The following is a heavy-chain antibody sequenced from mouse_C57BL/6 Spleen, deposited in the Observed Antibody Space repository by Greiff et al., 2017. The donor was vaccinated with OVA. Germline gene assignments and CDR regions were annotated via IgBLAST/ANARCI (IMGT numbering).Heavy chain of an antibody. D-gene: IGHD3-2*02. CDR3: ARRSGSSGYDFDY. Sequence: VQLQQSGPELVKPGASVKISCKASGYAFSSSWMNWVKQRPGKGLEWIGRIYPGDGDTNYNGKFKGKATLTADKSSSTAYMQLSSLTSEDSAVYFCARRSGSSGYDFDYWGQGTTLTVSS. V-gene: IGHV1-82*01. J-gene: IGHJ2*01. CDR1: GYAFSSSW. CDR2: IYPGDGDT.